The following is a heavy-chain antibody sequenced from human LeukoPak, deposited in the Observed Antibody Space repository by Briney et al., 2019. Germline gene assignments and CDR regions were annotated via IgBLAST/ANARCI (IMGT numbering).Heavy chain of an antibody. V-gene: IGHV1-18*01. CDR3: ASGYSSSWYYYYMDV. Sequence: SSVKVSCKASGYTFTSYGISWLRQAPGQGLEWMGWISAYNGNTNYAQKLQGRVTMTTHTSTSTAYMEPRSLRSDDTAVYYCASGYSSSWYYYYMDVWGKGTTVTVSS. CDR2: ISAYNGNT. CDR1: GYTFTSYG. J-gene: IGHJ6*03. D-gene: IGHD6-13*01.